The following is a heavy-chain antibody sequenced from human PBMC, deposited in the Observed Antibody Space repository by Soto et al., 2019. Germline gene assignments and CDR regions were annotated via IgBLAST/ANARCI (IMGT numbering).Heavy chain of an antibody. CDR2: ISYDGSNK. CDR3: ARGTAAILLWFGELFY. D-gene: IGHD3-10*01. V-gene: IGHV3-30-3*01. Sequence: QVQLVESGGGVVQPGRSLRLSCAASGFTFSSYAMHWVRQAPGKGLEWVAVISYDGSNKYYADSVKGRFTISRDNSKNSLDLQMNSLRAEDTAVYYCARGTAAILLWFGELFYWGQGTLVTVSS. J-gene: IGHJ4*02. CDR1: GFTFSSYA.